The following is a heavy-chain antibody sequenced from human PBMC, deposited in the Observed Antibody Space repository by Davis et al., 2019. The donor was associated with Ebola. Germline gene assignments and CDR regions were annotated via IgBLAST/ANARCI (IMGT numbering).Heavy chain of an antibody. V-gene: IGHV3-11*05. Sequence: GESLKISCVVSGFTFSDHYMSWIRQAPGKGLEWVSYISSSTYTKYADYVKGRFTISRDNAKNSLYLQMNSLRAEDTALYYCAKDIGTMVRGVTFHYWGQGTLVTVSS. D-gene: IGHD3-10*01. CDR2: ISSSTYT. J-gene: IGHJ4*02. CDR1: GFTFSDHY. CDR3: AKDIGTMVRGVTFHY.